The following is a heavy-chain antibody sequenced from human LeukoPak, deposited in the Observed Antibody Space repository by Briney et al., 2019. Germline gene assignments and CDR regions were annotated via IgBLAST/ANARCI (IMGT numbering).Heavy chain of an antibody. D-gene: IGHD3-16*01. J-gene: IGHJ4*02. V-gene: IGHV1-2*02. CDR3: ARGFNYGKFDY. CDR1: GYTFTGYY. CDR2: INPNSGGT. Sequence: ASVKVSCKASGYTFTGYYVHWVRQAPGQGLEWMRWINPNSGGTNYAQKFQGRVTMTRDTSISTAYMELSRLRSDDTAVYYRARGFNYGKFDYWGQGTLVTVSS.